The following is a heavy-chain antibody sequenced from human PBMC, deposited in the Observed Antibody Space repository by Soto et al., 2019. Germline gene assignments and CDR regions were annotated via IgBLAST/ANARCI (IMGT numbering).Heavy chain of an antibody. CDR3: ARDGGSYGHFDY. J-gene: IGHJ4*02. CDR2: MYESWLT. CDR1: GYSISTAYY. V-gene: IGHV4-38-2*02. D-gene: IGHD2-15*01. Sequence: SETLSLTCAVSGYSISTAYYWGWIRQPPGKGLEWIESMYESWLTYYNASLKSRVTISVDTSKNEFSMKVSSVTAADTAVCYCARDGGSYGHFDYWGQGILVTVSS.